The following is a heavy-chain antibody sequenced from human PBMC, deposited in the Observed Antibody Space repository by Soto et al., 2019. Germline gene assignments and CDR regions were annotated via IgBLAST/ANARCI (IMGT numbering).Heavy chain of an antibody. D-gene: IGHD5-18*01. CDR2: IIPIFGTA. V-gene: IGHV1-69*01. CDR3: ARGGGYSYGYYYYGMDV. CDR1: GGTFSSYA. J-gene: IGHJ6*02. Sequence: QVQLVQSGAEVKKPGSSVKVSCKASGGTFSSYAISWVRQAPGQGLEWMGGIIPIFGTANYAQKFQGRVTITADESTSTAYMELRSLRSEDTAVYYCARGGGYSYGYYYYGMDVWGQGTTVTVSS.